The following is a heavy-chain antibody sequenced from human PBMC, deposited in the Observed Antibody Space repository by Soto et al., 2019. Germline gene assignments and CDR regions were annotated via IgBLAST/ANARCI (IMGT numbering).Heavy chain of an antibody. CDR1: GFTFSSYA. D-gene: IGHD6-19*01. J-gene: IGHJ4*02. Sequence: QVQLVESGGGVVQPGRSLRLSCAASGFTFSSYAMHWVRQAPGKGLEWVAVISYDGSNKYYADSVKGRFTISRDNSKNTLYLQMNSLRAEDTAVYYCARDGGPGIAVAGNFVYWGQGTLVTVSS. CDR3: ARDGGPGIAVAGNFVY. CDR2: ISYDGSNK. V-gene: IGHV3-30-3*01.